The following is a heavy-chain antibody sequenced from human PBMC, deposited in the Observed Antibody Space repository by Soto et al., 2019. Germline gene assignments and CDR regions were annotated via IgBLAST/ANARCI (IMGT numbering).Heavy chain of an antibody. D-gene: IGHD4-4*01. CDR1: GFPFSSYV. J-gene: IGHJ4*02. V-gene: IGHV3-23*01. Sequence: ESGGGLVQRGGSLRLSCAASGFPFSSYVMSWVRQAPGTGLEWVSGISGGGSNTFYADSVKGRFTISRDNSKNTLLLQMNSLGAEDTAVYYCAKDSNKYSSSLRGRYFDYWGQGIGVTVSS. CDR3: AKDSNKYSSSLRGRYFDY. CDR2: ISGGGSNT.